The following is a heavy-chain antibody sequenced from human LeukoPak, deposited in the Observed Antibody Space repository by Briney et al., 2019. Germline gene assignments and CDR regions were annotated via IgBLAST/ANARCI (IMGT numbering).Heavy chain of an antibody. D-gene: IGHD6-6*01. CDR1: GYTLTELS. CDR2: FDPEDGET. Sequence: GASVTVSCTVSGYTLTELSMHWVRQAPGKGLEWMGGFDPEDGETIYAQKFQGRVTMTEDTSTDTAYMELSSLRSEDTAVYYCATGSIAARPRYYYGMDVWGQGTTVTVSS. CDR3: ATGSIAARPRYYYGMDV. J-gene: IGHJ6*02. V-gene: IGHV1-24*01.